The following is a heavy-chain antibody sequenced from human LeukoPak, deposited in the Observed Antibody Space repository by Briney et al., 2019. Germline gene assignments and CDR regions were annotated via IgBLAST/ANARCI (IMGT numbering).Heavy chain of an antibody. CDR1: GGSTSSYY. CDR2: VYYSGST. V-gene: IGHV4-59*08. J-gene: IGHJ5*02. D-gene: IGHD6-6*01. Sequence: SETLSLTCTVSGGSTSSYYWSWIRQPPGKGLEWIGYVYYSGSTNYNPSLKSRVTISVDTSKNQFSLKLSSVTAADTAVYYCARHGVWQLIQYNWFDPWGQGTLVTVSS. CDR3: ARHGVWQLIQYNWFDP.